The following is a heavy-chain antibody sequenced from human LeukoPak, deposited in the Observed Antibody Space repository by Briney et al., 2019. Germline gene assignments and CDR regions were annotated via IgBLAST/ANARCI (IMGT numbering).Heavy chain of an antibody. CDR1: GLSFSDYG. CDR2: MNPDGSVR. Sequence: GGSLRLSCGASGLSFSDYGKSCVRETPAKRLDFVANMNPDGSVRNYMDSVKGRFTISRDNAKKSLYLEISRLRADDTAVYYCARDPGYSSFDLWGQGTQVTVSS. V-gene: IGHV3-7*01. J-gene: IGHJ4*02. D-gene: IGHD5-12*01. CDR3: ARDPGYSSFDL.